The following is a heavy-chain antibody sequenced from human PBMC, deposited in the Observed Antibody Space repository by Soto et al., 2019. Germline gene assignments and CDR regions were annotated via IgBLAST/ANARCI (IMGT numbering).Heavy chain of an antibody. CDR3: ARVDRYYYYGMDV. V-gene: IGHV1-18*01. Sequence: QVQLVQSGAEVKKPGASVKVSCKASGNTFTSYGISWVRQAPGQGLEWMGWISAYNGNTNYAQKLQGRVTMTTDTSTRTAYMELKSLRSDATAVYYCARVDRYYYYGMDVWGQGTTVTVSS. J-gene: IGHJ6*02. CDR2: ISAYNGNT. CDR1: GNTFTSYG.